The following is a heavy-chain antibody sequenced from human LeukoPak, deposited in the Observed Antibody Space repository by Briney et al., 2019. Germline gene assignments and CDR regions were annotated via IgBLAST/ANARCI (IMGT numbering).Heavy chain of an antibody. CDR3: ARTMIVGAEDY. CDR2: INPNSGGT. CDR1: GYTLTGYY. V-gene: IGHV1-2*02. J-gene: IGHJ4*02. Sequence: ASVKVSCKASGYTLTGYYMHWGRQAPGQGLEWMGWINPNSGGTNYAQKFQGRVTMTRDTSISTAYMELSRLRSDDTAVYYCARTMIVGAEDYWGQGTLVTVSS. D-gene: IGHD3-22*01.